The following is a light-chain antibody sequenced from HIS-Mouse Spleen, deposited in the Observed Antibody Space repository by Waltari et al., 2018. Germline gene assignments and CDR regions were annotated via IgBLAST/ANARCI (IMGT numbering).Light chain of an antibody. CDR2: EVS. Sequence: QSALTQPASVSGSPGQSITISCTGTRSDVGGDNYFSWYQQHPGKAPKLRIYEVSNRPSGVSNRFSGSKSGNTASLTISGLQAEDEADYYCSSYTSSSTPVVFGGGTKLTVL. V-gene: IGLV2-14*01. CDR3: SSYTSSSTPVV. CDR1: RSDVGGDNY. J-gene: IGLJ2*01.